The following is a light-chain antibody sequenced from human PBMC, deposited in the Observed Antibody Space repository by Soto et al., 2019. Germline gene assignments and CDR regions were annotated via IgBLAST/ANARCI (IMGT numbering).Light chain of an antibody. J-gene: IGKJ1*01. Sequence: GAIVTITCRASQSISDRLAWYQRKPGKAPKLLIFDASSLESGVPSRFSGSGSGTEFTLTISSLQPDDFATYYCQHYSLVWAFGQGTKVDIK. V-gene: IGKV1-5*01. CDR2: DAS. CDR1: QSISDR. CDR3: QHYSLVWA.